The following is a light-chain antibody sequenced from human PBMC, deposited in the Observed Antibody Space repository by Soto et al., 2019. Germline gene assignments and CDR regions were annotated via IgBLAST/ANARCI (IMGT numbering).Light chain of an antibody. Sequence: DIQMTQSPSTLSASVGDRVTITCRASQSISYYLAWYQKKPGKAPKVLIWNASSLQRGVPSRFSGSGSGTEFTLTISGLQPDDFATYYCQQYNRFSTWTFGQGTKVDIK. V-gene: IGKV1-5*01. CDR1: QSISYY. J-gene: IGKJ1*01. CDR2: NAS. CDR3: QQYNRFSTWT.